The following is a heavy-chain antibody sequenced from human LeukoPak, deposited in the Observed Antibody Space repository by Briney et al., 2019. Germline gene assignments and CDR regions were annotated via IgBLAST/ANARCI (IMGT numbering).Heavy chain of an antibody. D-gene: IGHD3-16*01. J-gene: IGHJ4*02. V-gene: IGHV3-48*02. Sequence: GGSLRLSCAASGFTFSGYRMNWVRQAPGKGLEWVSYISSSSSTIYYADSVKGRFTISRDNVKNSLSLQMNSLSDDDTAVYYCARGKGDYYFDYWGQGTLVTVSS. CDR2: ISSSSSTI. CDR3: ARGKGDYYFDY. CDR1: GFTFSGYR.